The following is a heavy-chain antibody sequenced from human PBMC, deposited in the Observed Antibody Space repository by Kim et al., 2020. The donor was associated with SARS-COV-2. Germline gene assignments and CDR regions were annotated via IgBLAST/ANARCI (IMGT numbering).Heavy chain of an antibody. Sequence: GGSLRLSCAASGLTLSRYGMHWVRQVPGKGLEWVSFISYDGSIKYYADSVKGRFTISRDNSKNTLDLQMNSLRAEDTAVYYCSKGAVAGNYAFNMWGQGTMVTVSS. CDR1: GLTLSRYG. CDR2: ISYDGSIK. V-gene: IGHV3-30*18. J-gene: IGHJ3*02. D-gene: IGHD6-19*01. CDR3: SKGAVAGNYAFNM.